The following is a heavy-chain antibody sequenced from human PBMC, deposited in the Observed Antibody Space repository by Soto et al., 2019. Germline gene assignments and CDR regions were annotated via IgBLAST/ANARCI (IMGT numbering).Heavy chain of an antibody. J-gene: IGHJ4*02. V-gene: IGHV3-48*03. CDR1: GFTFSSYE. CDR2: FSSSGSTV. CDR3: SRIMVRGVIDY. Sequence: GGSLRLSCAASGFTFSSYEMNWVRQSPGKGLEWVSYFSSSGSTVYYADSVKGRFTISRDNAKNSLYLQMNSLRAEDTAAYYCSRIMVRGVIDYSGQGTLVSVSS. D-gene: IGHD3-10*01.